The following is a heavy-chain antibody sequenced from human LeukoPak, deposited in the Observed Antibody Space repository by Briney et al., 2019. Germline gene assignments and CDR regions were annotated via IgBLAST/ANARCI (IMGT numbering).Heavy chain of an antibody. V-gene: IGHV4-4*07. CDR1: GDSISSYS. D-gene: IGHD6-19*01. Sequence: SETLSLTCTVSGDSISSYSWSWIRQPAGKGLECIGRISASGTHCYTPSLKSRRTVSLDTSKNQFSLTLTSVTAADTAVYYGARDRGAVADRAFDYWGQGTLVTVSS. CDR3: ARDRGAVADRAFDY. J-gene: IGHJ4*02. CDR2: ISASGTH.